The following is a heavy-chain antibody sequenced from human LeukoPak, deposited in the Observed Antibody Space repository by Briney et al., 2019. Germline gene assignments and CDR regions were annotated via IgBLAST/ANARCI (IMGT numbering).Heavy chain of an antibody. J-gene: IGHJ4*02. CDR3: ARAPAHSMTTVTTPDY. D-gene: IGHD4-17*01. Sequence: ASVKVSCKASGYTFTSYDINWVRQATGQGLEWMGWMNPNSGNTGYAQKFQGRVTMTRNTSISTAYMELSSLRSEDTAVHYCARAPAHSMTTVTTPDYWGQGTLVTVSS. V-gene: IGHV1-8*01. CDR2: MNPNSGNT. CDR1: GYTFTSYD.